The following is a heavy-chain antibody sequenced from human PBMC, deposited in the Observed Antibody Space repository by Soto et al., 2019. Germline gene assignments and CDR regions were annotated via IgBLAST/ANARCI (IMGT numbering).Heavy chain of an antibody. CDR1: GGSISSSSYY. V-gene: IGHV4-39*01. Sequence: QLQLQESGPGLVKPSETLSLTCTVSGGSISSSSYYWGWIRQPPGKGLEWIGSIYYSGSTYYNPSLKSRVTISVDTSKNQFSLKLSSVTAADTAVYYCASASIVVVPAAMRWYFDLWGRGTLVTVSS. CDR2: IYYSGST. J-gene: IGHJ2*01. CDR3: ASASIVVVPAAMRWYFDL. D-gene: IGHD2-2*01.